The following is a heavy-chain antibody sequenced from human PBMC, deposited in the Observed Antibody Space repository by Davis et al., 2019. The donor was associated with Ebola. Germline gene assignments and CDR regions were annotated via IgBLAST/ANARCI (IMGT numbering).Heavy chain of an antibody. CDR1: GDSVSSNSAA. CDR3: ARSSVIVARLCDY. Sequence: PSETLSLTCAISGDSVSSNSAAWNWIRQSPSRGLEWLGRTYYRSKWYSEYAVSVKSRITINPDTSKNQFSLQLSSVTPEDTAVYYCARSSVIVARLCDYWGQGTLVTVSS. V-gene: IGHV6-1*01. D-gene: IGHD6-6*01. J-gene: IGHJ4*02. CDR2: TYYRSKWYS.